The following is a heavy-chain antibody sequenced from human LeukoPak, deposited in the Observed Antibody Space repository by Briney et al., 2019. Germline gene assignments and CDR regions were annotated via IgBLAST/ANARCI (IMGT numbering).Heavy chain of an antibody. CDR1: GYTFTTYD. D-gene: IGHD3-16*01. V-gene: IGHV1-8*03. CDR2: MNPNSNKT. Sequence: ASVKVSCKASGYTFTTYDINWVRQATGQGLEWMGWMNPNSNKTGYAQQFQGRLTITRDTSISTAYMELSSLRSEDTAVYYCARDGDTVWGYWGQGTLVTVSS. CDR3: ARDGDTVWGY. J-gene: IGHJ4*02.